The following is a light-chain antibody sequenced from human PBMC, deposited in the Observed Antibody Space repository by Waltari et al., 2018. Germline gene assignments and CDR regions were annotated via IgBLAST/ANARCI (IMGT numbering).Light chain of an antibody. CDR3: ASWDDSHYV. V-gene: IGLV1-47*01. J-gene: IGLJ1*01. CDR2: RNN. CDR1: NSNLGSNY. Sequence: QSVLTQPPSASATPGQRVTISCSGSNSNLGSNYLYWYQQLPGTAPKLLIYRNNQRPSGVPDRFSASKSGTSASLAIDGLRSEDEAVYYCASWDDSHYVFGPGTQVTVL.